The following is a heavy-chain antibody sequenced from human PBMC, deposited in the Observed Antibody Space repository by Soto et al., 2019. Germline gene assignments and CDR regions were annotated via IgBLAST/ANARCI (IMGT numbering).Heavy chain of an antibody. CDR3: ARVRFKTYYDILTGSWVDY. Sequence: SETLSLTCAVSGCSISSGGYSWSWIRQPPGKGLEWIGYIYHSGSTYYNPSLKSRVTISVDRSKNQFSLKLSSVTAADTAVYYCARVRFKTYYDILTGSWVDYWGQGTLVTVSS. J-gene: IGHJ4*02. V-gene: IGHV4-30-2*01. CDR2: IYHSGST. D-gene: IGHD3-9*01. CDR1: GCSISSGGYS.